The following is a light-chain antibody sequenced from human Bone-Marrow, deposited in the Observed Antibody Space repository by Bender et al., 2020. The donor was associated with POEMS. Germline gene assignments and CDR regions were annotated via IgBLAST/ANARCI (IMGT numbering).Light chain of an antibody. V-gene: IGLV2-14*03. CDR1: SSDIGGYNY. CDR3: CSYAGYWV. J-gene: IGLJ3*02. Sequence: QSALTQPASVSGSPGQSITISCTGTSSDIGGYNYVSWYQQHPGKAPKLMILDVNNRPSGVSIRFSGSKSGNTASLTISGLQAEDEADYFCCSYAGYWVFGGGTKLPVL. CDR2: DVN.